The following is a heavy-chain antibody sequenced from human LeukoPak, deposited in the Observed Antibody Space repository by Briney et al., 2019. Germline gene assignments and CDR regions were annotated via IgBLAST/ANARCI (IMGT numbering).Heavy chain of an antibody. Sequence: GSLRLSCAASGFTFSSYGMHWVRQAPGKGLEWVAFIRYDGSNKYYADSVKGRFTISRDNSKNTLYLRMNSLRAEDTAIYYCAKRIVVVVAATYYWGQGTLVTVSS. D-gene: IGHD2-15*01. J-gene: IGHJ4*02. V-gene: IGHV3-30*02. CDR1: GFTFSSYG. CDR3: AKRIVVVVAATYY. CDR2: IRYDGSNK.